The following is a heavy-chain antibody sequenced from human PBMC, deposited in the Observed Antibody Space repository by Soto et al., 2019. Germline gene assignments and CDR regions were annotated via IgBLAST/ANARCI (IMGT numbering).Heavy chain of an antibody. D-gene: IGHD1-26*01. CDR1: GFSFTNAW. Sequence: GGSLRLSCAASGFSFTNAWMSWVRQAPGKGLEWIGRIKSKTDGATTDYAGTVKGRFTISRDDSKKTLFVQMNGLKTEDTAVYYCTTIIPKGKWELGPWGQGT. CDR3: TTIIPKGKWELGP. J-gene: IGHJ5*02. CDR2: IKSKTDGATT. V-gene: IGHV3-15*05.